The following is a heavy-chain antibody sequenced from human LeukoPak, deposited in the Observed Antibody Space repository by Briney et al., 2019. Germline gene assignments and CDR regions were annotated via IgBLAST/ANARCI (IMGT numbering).Heavy chain of an antibody. CDR3: ARRRDGYYPELDY. Sequence: PGGSLKHPRAASGFTFSRSAMHWVRQPPGKGLEWMAVISNDGMRKFHADSVKGRFTISRDNSKNTLYLQMDSLTTEDTALYYCARRRDGYYPELDYWGQGTLVTVSS. CDR1: GFTFSRSA. J-gene: IGHJ4*02. V-gene: IGHV3-30*04. CDR2: ISNDGMRK. D-gene: IGHD5-24*01.